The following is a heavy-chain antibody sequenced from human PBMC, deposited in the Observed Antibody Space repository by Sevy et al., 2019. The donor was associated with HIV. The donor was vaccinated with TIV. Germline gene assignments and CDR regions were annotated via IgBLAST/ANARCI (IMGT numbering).Heavy chain of an antibody. J-gene: IGHJ6*02. D-gene: IGHD2-15*01. CDR2: VGGSGRYT. Sequence: GGSVRLSCAASGFTFSNYAMNWVRQAPGKGLEWVSSVGGSGRYTYYADSVEGRFTISRDNSKNTLYLQMNSLRADDTAVYYCAKGYCSGGSCPRDYYYYGMDVWGQGTTVTVSS. V-gene: IGHV3-23*01. CDR1: GFTFSNYA. CDR3: AKGYCSGGSCPRDYYYYGMDV.